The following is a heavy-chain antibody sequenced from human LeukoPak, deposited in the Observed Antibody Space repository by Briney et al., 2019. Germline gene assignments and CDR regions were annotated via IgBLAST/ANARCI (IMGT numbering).Heavy chain of an antibody. D-gene: IGHD2/OR15-2a*01. CDR3: VSFYETY. V-gene: IGHV3-74*01. Sequence: PGGSLRLSCAASGSYWMHWVHQAPGKGLVWVSHINSDGSWTSYADSVKSRFTISKDNAKNTVYLQMNNLRAEDTAVYYCVSFYETYWGRGTLVTVSS. CDR1: GSYW. J-gene: IGHJ4*02. CDR2: INSDGSWT.